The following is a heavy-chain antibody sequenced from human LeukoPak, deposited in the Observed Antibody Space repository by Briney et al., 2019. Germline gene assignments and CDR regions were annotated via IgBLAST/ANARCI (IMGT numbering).Heavy chain of an antibody. CDR1: GGTFSSYA. D-gene: IGHD2-21*02. CDR3: AREPLGCGDCHFDY. CDR2: IIPIYNPV. J-gene: IGHJ4*02. Sequence: SVKVSCKTSGGTFSSYAFSWMRQAPGQGLEWVGRIIPIYNPVDYTQRFQGRVTITADESTNTVYLELSSLRYDDTAVYYCAREPLGCGDCHFDYWGQGTLVTVSS. V-gene: IGHV1-69*13.